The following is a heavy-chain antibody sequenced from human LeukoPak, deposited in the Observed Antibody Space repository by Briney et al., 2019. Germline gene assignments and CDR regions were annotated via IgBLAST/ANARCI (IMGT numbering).Heavy chain of an antibody. D-gene: IGHD5-24*01. CDR2: VNSDGSST. CDR1: GFTFTSYW. J-gene: IGHJ4*02. Sequence: PGGSLRLSCAASGFTFTSYWMHWVRQAPGKGLVWVSRVNSDGSSTTYADSVKGRFTISRDNAKNTLYLQMNSLRAEDTAVYYCARDRATLGDGYNHFDYWGQGTLVTVSS. V-gene: IGHV3-74*01. CDR3: ARDRATLGDGYNHFDY.